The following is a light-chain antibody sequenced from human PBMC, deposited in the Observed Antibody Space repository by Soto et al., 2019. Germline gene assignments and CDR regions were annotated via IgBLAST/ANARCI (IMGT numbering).Light chain of an antibody. CDR3: SSYTNINTRACV. CDR1: SSEVGGYIY. CDR2: EVS. V-gene: IGLV2-8*01. Sequence: QSALTQPPSASGSPGQSVTISCTGTSSEVGGYIYVSWYQHHPGKAPKLMIYEVSKRPSGVPDRFSGSKSGNTASLTVSGLQAEDEAEYYCSSYTNINTRACVFGTGTKVTVL. J-gene: IGLJ1*01.